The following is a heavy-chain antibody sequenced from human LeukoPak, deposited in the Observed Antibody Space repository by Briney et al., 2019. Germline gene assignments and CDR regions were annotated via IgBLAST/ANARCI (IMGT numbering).Heavy chain of an antibody. CDR1: GGSFSGYY. J-gene: IGHJ6*03. V-gene: IGHV4-34*01. CDR3: ARDRYDYVWGSSSRYYYYMDV. Sequence: KSSETLSLTCAVYGGSFSGYYWSWIRQPPGKGLEWIGEINHSGSTNYNPSLKSRVTISVDTSKNQFSLKLSSVTAADTAVYYCARDRYDYVWGSSSRYYYYMDVWGKGTTVTVSS. D-gene: IGHD3-16*01. CDR2: INHSGST.